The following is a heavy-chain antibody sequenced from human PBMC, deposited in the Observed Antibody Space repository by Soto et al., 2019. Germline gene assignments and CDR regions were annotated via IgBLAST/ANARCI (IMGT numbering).Heavy chain of an antibody. CDR3: ARTYRELRDYYAF. J-gene: IGHJ4*02. D-gene: IGHD1-7*01. V-gene: IGHV1-69*02. Sequence: PVKVSCKASGGTFSSYTISWVRQAPGQGLEWMGRIIPILGIANYAQKLQGRVTMTADTSTSTAYMELRSLRSEDAAVYYCARTYRELRDYYAFWGQGTLVTGSS. CDR2: IIPILGIA. CDR1: GGTFSSYT.